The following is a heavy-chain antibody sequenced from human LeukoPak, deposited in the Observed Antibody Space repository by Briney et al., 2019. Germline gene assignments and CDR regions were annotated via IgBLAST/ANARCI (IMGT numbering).Heavy chain of an antibody. D-gene: IGHD3-10*01. V-gene: IGHV3-20*04. Sequence: PGGTLRLSCAASGLTFDDYWMSWVRQAPGKGLEWVSGMNWNGGSTGYADSVKGRFTISRDNAKNSLYLQMNSLRAEDTALYYCARSMAMVRGFDYWGQGTLVTVSS. CDR2: MNWNGGST. CDR3: ARSMAMVRGFDY. CDR1: GLTFDDYW. J-gene: IGHJ4*02.